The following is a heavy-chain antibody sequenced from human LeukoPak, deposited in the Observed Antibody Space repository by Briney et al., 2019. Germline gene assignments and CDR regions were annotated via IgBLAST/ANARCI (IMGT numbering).Heavy chain of an antibody. J-gene: IGHJ4*02. CDR1: GGSISSSSYY. V-gene: IGHV4-39*07. CDR2: IYYSGST. Sequence: PSETLSLTCTVSGGSISSSSYYWGWIRQPPGKGLEWIGSIYYSGSTYYNPSLKSRVTISVDTSKNQFSLKLSSVTAADTAVYYCARDLGIAAAGTGGYFDYWGQGTLVTVSS. D-gene: IGHD6-13*01. CDR3: ARDLGIAAAGTGGYFDY.